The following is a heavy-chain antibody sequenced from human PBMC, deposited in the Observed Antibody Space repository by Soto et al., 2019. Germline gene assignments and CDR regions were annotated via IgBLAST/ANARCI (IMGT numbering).Heavy chain of an antibody. CDR2: ISSVGSTI. CDR1: GFTFSSYE. Sequence: LRLSCAASGFTFSSYEMNWVRQAPGKGLEWLSYISSVGSTIYYADSVKGRFTISRDNAKNSLFLQMNSLRAEDTAVYYCARCTIIIRGAISSYGMDVWGQGTTVTVSS. V-gene: IGHV3-48*03. J-gene: IGHJ6*02. CDR3: ARCTIIIRGAISSYGMDV. D-gene: IGHD3-10*01.